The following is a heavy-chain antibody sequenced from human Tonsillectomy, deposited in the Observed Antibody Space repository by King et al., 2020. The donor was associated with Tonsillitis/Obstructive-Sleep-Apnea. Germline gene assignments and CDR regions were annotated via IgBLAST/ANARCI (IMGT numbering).Heavy chain of an antibody. D-gene: IGHD4/OR15-4a*01. J-gene: IGHJ4*02. Sequence: VQLVQSGGGLVQPGGSLRLSCAASGFTFTSYWMSWVRQAPGKGLEWVANISQDGGEKYYLNSGRGRFTISRDNAKDSLYLQMNSLRAEDTAVYYCVRDRDKGDYVDFWGQGILVTVSS. CDR3: VRDRDKGDYVDF. CDR2: ISQDGGEK. V-gene: IGHV3-7*04. CDR1: GFTFTSYW.